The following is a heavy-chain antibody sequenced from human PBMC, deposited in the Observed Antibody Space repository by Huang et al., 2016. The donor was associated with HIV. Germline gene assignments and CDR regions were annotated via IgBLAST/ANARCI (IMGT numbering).Heavy chain of an antibody. Sequence: EEHLVESGGGLVQPGGSLRLSCEASGFRFSNYWMQWVRQAPGKGLMGVSSIKSDGRTTDYAESGKGRFTISRDNAKNTLYLQMSSLTAEDTAIYYCARAGGFEIWGQGTVVTVSS. CDR3: ARAGGFEI. J-gene: IGHJ3*02. CDR1: GFRFSNYW. D-gene: IGHD2-15*01. V-gene: IGHV3-74*01. CDR2: IKSDGRTT.